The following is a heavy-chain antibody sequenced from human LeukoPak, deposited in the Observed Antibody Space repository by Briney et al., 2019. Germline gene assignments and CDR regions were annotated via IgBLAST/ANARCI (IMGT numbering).Heavy chain of an antibody. J-gene: IGHJ5*02. D-gene: IGHD6-6*01. Sequence: GASVKVSCKASGYTFTGYYMLWVRQAPGQGLEWMGWINPNSGGTNYAQKFQGRVTMTRDTSISTAYMELSRLRSDDTAVYYCARDREVEAARPPWFDPWGQGTLVTVSS. V-gene: IGHV1-2*02. CDR1: GYTFTGYY. CDR2: INPNSGGT. CDR3: ARDREVEAARPPWFDP.